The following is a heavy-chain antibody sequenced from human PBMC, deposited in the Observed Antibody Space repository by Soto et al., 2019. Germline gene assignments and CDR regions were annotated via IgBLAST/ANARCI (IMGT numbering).Heavy chain of an antibody. Sequence: QVELVQSGAEVKKPGASVKVSCKASGYTFINYYIHWVRQAPVHGLEWMAIINPTGGSTNYAQKFQGRLPLPMDTSTTTVYMELSSLTAESTAIYYCARHLAAGDVWGQGTLVTVSS. CDR2: INPTGGST. D-gene: IGHD2-8*02. V-gene: IGHV1-46*01. CDR1: GYTFINYY. CDR3: ARHLAAGDV. J-gene: IGHJ4*02.